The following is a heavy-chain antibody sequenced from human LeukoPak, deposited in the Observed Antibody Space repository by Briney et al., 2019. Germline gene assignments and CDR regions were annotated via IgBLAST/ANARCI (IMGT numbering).Heavy chain of an antibody. V-gene: IGHV3-30-3*01. J-gene: IGHJ4*02. CDR2: ISYDGSNK. CDR3: ARSYDSSGYYYYFDY. Sequence: PGRSLRLSCAASGFTFSSYAMHWVRQAPGKGLEWVAVISYDGSNKYYADSVKGRFTISRDNSKNTLYLQMNSLRAEDTAVYYCARSYDSSGYYYYFDYWGQGTLVTVSS. CDR1: GFTFSSYA. D-gene: IGHD3-22*01.